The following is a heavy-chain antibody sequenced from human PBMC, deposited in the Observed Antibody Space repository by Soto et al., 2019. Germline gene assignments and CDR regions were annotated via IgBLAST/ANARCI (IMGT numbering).Heavy chain of an antibody. CDR1: GFTFSSYS. J-gene: IGHJ4*02. CDR2: ISSSSSYI. V-gene: IGHV3-21*01. Sequence: PGGSLRLSCAASGFTFSSYSMNWVRQAPGKGLEWVSSISSSSSYIYYADSVKGRFTISRDNAKNSLYLQMNSLRAEDTAVYYCARXLYDQYYYDSSGTPLGYWGQGTLVTVSS. CDR3: ARXLYDQYYYDSSGTPLGY. D-gene: IGHD3-22*01.